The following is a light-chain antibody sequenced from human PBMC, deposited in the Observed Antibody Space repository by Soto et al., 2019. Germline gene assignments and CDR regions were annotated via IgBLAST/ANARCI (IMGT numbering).Light chain of an antibody. CDR2: GAS. CDR3: QQYGSSPPWT. V-gene: IGKV3-20*01. Sequence: EFVLTQSPGTLSLSRGKSATLSCRAIQSVSSRYLAWYQQKPGQAPRLLIYGASSRATGIPDRFSGSGSGTDLTLTISRLEPDAFAVYYCQQYGSSPPWTFGQGTKVDI. J-gene: IGKJ1*01. CDR1: QSVSSRY.